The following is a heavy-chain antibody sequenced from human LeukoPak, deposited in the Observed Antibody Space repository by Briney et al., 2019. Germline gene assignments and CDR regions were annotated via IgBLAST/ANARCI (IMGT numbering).Heavy chain of an antibody. D-gene: IGHD2-15*01. CDR2: ISWNSASI. CDR1: GFTFDDYA. V-gene: IGHV3-9*01. Sequence: QPGGSLRLSCAASGFTFDDYAMHWVRQTPGKGLEWVSGISWNSASIGYADSVKGRFTISRDNAKNSLYLQMNGLRAEDTALYYCAKDMWGKVVVAATFDYWGQGSLVTVSS. J-gene: IGHJ4*02. CDR3: AKDMWGKVVVAATFDY.